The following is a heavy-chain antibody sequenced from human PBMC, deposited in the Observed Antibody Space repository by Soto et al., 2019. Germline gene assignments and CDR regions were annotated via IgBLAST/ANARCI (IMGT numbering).Heavy chain of an antibody. V-gene: IGHV1-2*02. CDR2: INPNSGGT. CDR3: ARDPLPEITILQWFGWFDP. J-gene: IGHJ5*02. CDR1: GYTFTGYY. D-gene: IGHD3-22*01. Sequence: ASVKVSCKASGYTFTGYYMHWVRQAPGQGLEWMGWINPNSGGTNYAQKFQGRVTMTRDTSTSTVYMELSSLRSEDTAVYYCARDPLPEITILQWFGWFDPWGQGTLVTVSS.